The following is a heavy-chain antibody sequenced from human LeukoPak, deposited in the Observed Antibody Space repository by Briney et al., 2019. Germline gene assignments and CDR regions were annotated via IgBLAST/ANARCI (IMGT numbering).Heavy chain of an antibody. J-gene: IGHJ4*02. CDR3: ARDSGEYWYFDY. V-gene: IGHV4-59*01. CDR2: IYYSGST. D-gene: IGHD2/OR15-2a*01. Sequence: NPSETLSLTCTVSGGSISSYYWSWIRQPPGKGLERIGYIYYSGSTNYNPSLKSRVTISVDTSKNQFSLKLSSVTAADTAVYYCARDSGEYWYFDYWGQGTLVTVSS. CDR1: GGSISSYY.